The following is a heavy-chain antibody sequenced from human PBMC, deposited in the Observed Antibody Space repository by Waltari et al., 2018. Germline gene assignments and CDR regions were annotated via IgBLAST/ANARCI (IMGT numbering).Heavy chain of an antibody. CDR2: VDSKDGET. CDR3: ATDLNDDDGRRGPGY. J-gene: IGHJ4*01. CDR1: GYTFTDYY. D-gene: IGHD3-16*01. Sequence: EVQLVQSGAEVKKPWATVKISCKASGYTFTDYYMHWVQQAPGKGLEWMGRVDSKDGETIYAEKVKGRVTITGDTATDTAYMELSSLRTEDTAVYYCATDLNDDDGRRGPGYLGHGTLVTVSA. V-gene: IGHV1-69-2*01.